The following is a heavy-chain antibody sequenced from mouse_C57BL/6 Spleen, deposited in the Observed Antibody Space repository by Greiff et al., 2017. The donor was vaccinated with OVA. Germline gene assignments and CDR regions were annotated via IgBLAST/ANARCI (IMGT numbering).Heavy chain of an antibody. CDR2: IYPRSGNT. CDR1: GYTFTSYG. Sequence: QVQLKESGAELARPGASVKLSCKASGYTFTSYGISWVKQRTGQGLEWIGEIYPRSGNTYYNEKFKGKATLTADKSSSTAYMGLRSLTSEDSAVYFCASRGPYDGYWFAYWGQGTLVTVSA. J-gene: IGHJ3*01. D-gene: IGHD2-3*01. V-gene: IGHV1-81*01. CDR3: ASRGPYDGYWFAY.